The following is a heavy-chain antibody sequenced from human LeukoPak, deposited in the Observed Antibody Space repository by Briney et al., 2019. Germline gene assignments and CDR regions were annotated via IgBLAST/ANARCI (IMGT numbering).Heavy chain of an antibody. CDR1: GYTFTSYG. D-gene: IGHD2-15*01. CDR3: ARVPDIVVVVAASHAFDP. V-gene: IGHV1-18*01. Sequence: ASVKVSCKASGYTFTSYGISWVRQAPGQGLEWMGWISAYNGNTNYAQKLQGRVTMATDTSTSTAYMELRSLRSDDTAVYYCARVPDIVVVVAASHAFDPWGQGTLVTVSS. CDR2: ISAYNGNT. J-gene: IGHJ5*02.